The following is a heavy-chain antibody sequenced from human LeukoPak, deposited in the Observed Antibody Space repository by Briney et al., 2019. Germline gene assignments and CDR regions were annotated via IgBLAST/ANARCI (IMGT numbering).Heavy chain of an antibody. CDR2: IYYSGST. D-gene: IGHD4-17*01. CDR3: ALWGYGDYH. J-gene: IGHJ5*02. Sequence: PSETLSLTCTVSGGSISSNPYYWGWIRQPPGKGLEWIGSIYYSGSTYYNPSLKSRVTISVDTSKNQFSLKLSSVTAADTAVYYCALWGYGDYHWGQGTLVTVSS. V-gene: IGHV4-39*07. CDR1: GGSISSNPYY.